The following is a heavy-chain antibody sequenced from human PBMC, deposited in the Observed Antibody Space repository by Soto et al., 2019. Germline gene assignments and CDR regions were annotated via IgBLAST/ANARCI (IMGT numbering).Heavy chain of an antibody. CDR1: GFTFGDFA. CDR2: ISYDGSSK. D-gene: IGHD6-6*01. J-gene: IGHJ6*02. CDR3: ARQAMAARKYVYRFLDV. V-gene: IGHV3-30-3*01. Sequence: QVHLMESGGGVVQPGRSLRLSCAASGFTFGDFAMHWVRQAPGKGLEWVTLISYDGSSKYFADSVRGRFTISRDNSKNTLVLQLNSVRAEDTAIYFCARQAMAARKYVYRFLDVWGQGTTVIVSS.